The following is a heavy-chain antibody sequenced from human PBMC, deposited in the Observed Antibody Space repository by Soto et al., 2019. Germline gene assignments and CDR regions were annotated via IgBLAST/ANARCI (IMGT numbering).Heavy chain of an antibody. CDR2: IYYSGST. Sequence: QVQLQESGPGLVKPSETLSLTCTVSGGSISSYYWIWIRQPPGKGLEWIGYIYYSGSTNYNPSLKSRVTISVDTSKNHFSLKLSSVTAADTAVYYCARGVACTSLGFDYWGQGTLVTVSS. CDR3: ARGVACTSLGFDY. CDR1: GGSISSYY. D-gene: IGHD6-19*01. J-gene: IGHJ4*02. V-gene: IGHV4-59*08.